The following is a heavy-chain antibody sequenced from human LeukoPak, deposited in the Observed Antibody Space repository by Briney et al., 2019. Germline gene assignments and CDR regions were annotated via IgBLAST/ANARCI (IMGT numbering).Heavy chain of an antibody. CDR2: INHSGST. CDR3: ARRRYDFWSGYYNY. V-gene: IGHV4-34*01. CDR1: GGSFSGYY. D-gene: IGHD3-3*01. Sequence: PSETLSLTCAVYGGSFSGYYWSWIRQPPGKGLEWIGEINHSGSTNYNPSLKSRVTISVDTSKNQFSLKLSSVTAADTAVYYCARRRYDFWSGYYNYWGQGTLVTVSS. J-gene: IGHJ4*02.